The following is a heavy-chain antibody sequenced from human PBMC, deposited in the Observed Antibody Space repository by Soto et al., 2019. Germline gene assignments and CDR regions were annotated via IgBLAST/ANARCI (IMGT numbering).Heavy chain of an antibody. CDR2: ISAYNGNT. V-gene: IGHV1-18*01. J-gene: IGHJ5*02. D-gene: IGHD2-2*01. Sequence: ASVKVSCKASGYTFTSYGISWVRQAPGQGLEWMGWISAYNGNTNYAQKLQGRVTMTTDTSTSTAYMELRSLRSDDTAVYYCARAVVVVVPATKKEYSWFDPWGQGTLVTVSS. CDR3: ARAVVVVVPATKKEYSWFDP. CDR1: GYTFTSYG.